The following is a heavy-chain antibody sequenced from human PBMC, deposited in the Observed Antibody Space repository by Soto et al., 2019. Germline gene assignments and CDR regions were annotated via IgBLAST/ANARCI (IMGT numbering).Heavy chain of an antibody. V-gene: IGHV1-3*01. Sequence: ASVKLSCKASGYSFTSYAIYWVRQAPGQRLEWMGWINAGNGNTKYSQKFQGRVTITSDTSASTAYMGLSSLRSEDTAVYFCARGVENIVVVLDVFGYYGMDVWGQGTTVTVSS. CDR1: GYSFTSYA. CDR3: ARGVENIVVVLDVFGYYGMDV. D-gene: IGHD2-2*01. J-gene: IGHJ6*02. CDR2: INAGNGNT.